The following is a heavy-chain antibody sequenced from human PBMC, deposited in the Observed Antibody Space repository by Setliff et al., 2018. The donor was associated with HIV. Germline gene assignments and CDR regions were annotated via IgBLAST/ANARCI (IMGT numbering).Heavy chain of an antibody. V-gene: IGHV5-51*01. CDR2: IFPGDSET. J-gene: IGHJ6*03. D-gene: IGHD3-9*01. Sequence: GESLKISCKASGYSFPNDWIGWVRQMPGKGQEWVAIIFPGDSETRYSPSCEGQVTSSADRSINTVYLQWRSLRASDTALYYCTRHPLRPGIAGYFYFVDFCGTGTTVTVSS. CDR1: GYSFPNDW. CDR3: TRHPLRPGIAGYFYFVDF.